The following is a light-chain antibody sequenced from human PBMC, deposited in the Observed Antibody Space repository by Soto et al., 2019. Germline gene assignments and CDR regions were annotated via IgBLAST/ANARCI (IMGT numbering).Light chain of an antibody. J-gene: IGKJ1*01. CDR2: DAF. Sequence: DVQMAQSASTLSASVGDRVTITCRASQNINTWVAWYQQKPGKAPNILIYDAFTLESGVASRFSGSGSGTEFTLTISSLQPDDLATYYCQQYSSYPWTFGQGTKVDIK. CDR1: QNINTW. CDR3: QQYSSYPWT. V-gene: IGKV1-5*01.